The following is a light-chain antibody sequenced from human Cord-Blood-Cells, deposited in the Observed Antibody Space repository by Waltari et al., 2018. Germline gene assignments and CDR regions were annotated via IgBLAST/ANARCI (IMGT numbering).Light chain of an antibody. CDR3: QQYYSTPPS. CDR2: WAS. J-gene: IGKJ2*01. CDR1: KSVLYSSNNKNY. V-gene: IGKV4-1*01. Sequence: DIVMTQSPDSMAVSLGERDIINSKSHKSVLYSSNNKNYLDWSSQKPGQPPKLPIYWASTRESVVPDRFSGSGSGTDFTLTISSLQAEDVAVYYCQQYYSTPPSFGQGTKLEIK.